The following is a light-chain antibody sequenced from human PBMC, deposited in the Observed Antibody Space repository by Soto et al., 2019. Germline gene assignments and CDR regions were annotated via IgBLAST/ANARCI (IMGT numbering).Light chain of an antibody. CDR3: QQCYSTPYT. CDR1: QSIISD. J-gene: IGKJ2*01. V-gene: IGKV1-39*01. CDR2: TAS. Sequence: DIQLTQSPSSLSASLGDRVTITCRASQSIISDYNWYQQKPGTAPTLLIYTASSSQSGVPSRFCASGSGTDFTLTIGSLQPEDFATYYCQQCYSTPYTFGQGTKLEIK.